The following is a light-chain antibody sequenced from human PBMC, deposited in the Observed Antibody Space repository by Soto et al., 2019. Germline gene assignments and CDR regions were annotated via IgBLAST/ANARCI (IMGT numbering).Light chain of an antibody. CDR2: GAS. CDR3: QQYNNWPPYT. V-gene: IGKV3-15*01. Sequence: EIVMTQSPATLSVSPGERATLSCRASQSVSSNLAWYQQKPGQAPRLLIDGASTRATGIAARFSGSGSGTEFTLTISSLQSEDFAVYYCQQYNNWPPYTFGQGTKVDIK. J-gene: IGKJ2*01. CDR1: QSVSSN.